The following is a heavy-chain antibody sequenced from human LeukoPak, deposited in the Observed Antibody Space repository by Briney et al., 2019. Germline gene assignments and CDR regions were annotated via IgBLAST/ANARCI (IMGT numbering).Heavy chain of an antibody. CDR1: GGSFSGYY. D-gene: IGHD6-19*01. CDR2: INHSGST. Sequence: SETLSLTCAVYGGSFSGYYWSWIRQPPGKGLEWIGEINHSGSTNYNPSLKSRVTISVDTSKNQFSLKLSSVTAADTAVYYCARHKNRNSSGWYWARDYYFDYWGQGTLVTVSS. V-gene: IGHV4-34*01. J-gene: IGHJ4*02. CDR3: ARHKNRNSSGWYWARDYYFDY.